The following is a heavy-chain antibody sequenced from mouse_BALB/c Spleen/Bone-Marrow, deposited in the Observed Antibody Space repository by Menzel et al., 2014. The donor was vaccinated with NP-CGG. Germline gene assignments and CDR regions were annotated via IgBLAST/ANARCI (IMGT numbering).Heavy chain of an antibody. CDR1: GYTFTTYV. CDR2: INPYNDGT. Sequence: VHVQQSGPELIKPGASVKMSCKASGYTFTTYVIHWVKQKPGQGLEWIGYINPYNDGTKYNEKFKGKATLTSDKSSSTAYMELSSLTSEDSAVYYCAKDYGSRNFDYWGQGTTLTVSS. CDR3: AKDYGSRNFDY. J-gene: IGHJ2*01. V-gene: IGHV1-14*01. D-gene: IGHD1-1*01.